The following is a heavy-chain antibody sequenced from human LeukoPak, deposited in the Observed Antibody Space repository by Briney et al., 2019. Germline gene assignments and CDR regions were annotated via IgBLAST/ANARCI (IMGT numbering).Heavy chain of an antibody. CDR1: GFTFSSYA. CDR3: AKFRYEQWLVHPSDAFDI. V-gene: IGHV3-23*01. D-gene: IGHD6-19*01. Sequence: PGGSLRLPCAASGFTFSSYAMSWVRQAPGKGLEWVSAIRGSGGSTYYADSVKGRFTISRDNSKNTLYLQMNSLRAEDTAVYYCAKFRYEQWLVHPSDAFDIWGQGTMVTVSS. J-gene: IGHJ3*02. CDR2: IRGSGGST.